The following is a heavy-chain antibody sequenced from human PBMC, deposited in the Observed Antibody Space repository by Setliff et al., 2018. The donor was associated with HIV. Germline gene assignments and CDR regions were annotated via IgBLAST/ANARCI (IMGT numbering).Heavy chain of an antibody. J-gene: IGHJ4*03. CDR1: GGSFSGYY. V-gene: IGHV4-34*01. CDR3: ARGRFTYYYDSSGYYY. Sequence: PSETLSLTCDVYGGSFSGYYWSWIRQPPGKGLEWIGKINHSGSTNYNPSLKSRVTISVEKPKNQFSLKLSSVTAADAAVYYCARGRFTYYYDSSGYYYWGQGTRVTVSS. D-gene: IGHD3-22*01. CDR2: INHSGST.